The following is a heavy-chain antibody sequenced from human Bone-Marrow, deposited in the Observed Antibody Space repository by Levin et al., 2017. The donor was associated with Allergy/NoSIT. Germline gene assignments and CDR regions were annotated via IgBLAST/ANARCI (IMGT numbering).Heavy chain of an antibody. V-gene: IGHV1-18*01. CDR2: ISVYNGDT. CDR3: ARVHSPFTLVQGISGYYYYLDV. J-gene: IGHJ6*03. Sequence: ASVKVSCRASGYTFTSFGISWVRQAPGQGLEWMGGISVYNGDTKYAQNFQGRVTMTTDTSTTTVYMELRRLRSDDTAIYYCARVHSPFTLVQGISGYYYYLDVWGKGTTVTVSS. CDR1: GYTFTSFG. D-gene: IGHD3-10*01.